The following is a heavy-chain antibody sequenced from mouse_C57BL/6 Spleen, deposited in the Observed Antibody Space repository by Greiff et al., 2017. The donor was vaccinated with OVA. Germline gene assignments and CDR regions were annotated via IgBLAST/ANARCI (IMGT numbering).Heavy chain of an antibody. V-gene: IGHV5-17*01. D-gene: IGHD2-3*01. J-gene: IGHJ2*01. CDR1: GFTFSDYG. CDR3: ARGGWLLHYFDY. CDR2: ISSGSSTI. Sequence: EVKLVESRGGLVKPGGSLKLSCAASGFTFSDYGMHWVRQAPEKGLEWVAYISSGSSTIYYADTVKGRFTISRDNAKNTLFLQMTSLRSEDTAMYYCARGGWLLHYFDYWGQGTTLTVSS.